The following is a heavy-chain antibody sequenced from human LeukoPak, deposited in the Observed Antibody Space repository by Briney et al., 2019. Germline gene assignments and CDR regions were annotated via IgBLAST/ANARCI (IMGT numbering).Heavy chain of an antibody. CDR3: ARFYGDYGSGY. J-gene: IGHJ4*02. V-gene: IGHV3-21*01. Sequence: GGSLRLSCAASGFTFSSYSMNWVRQAPGKGLEWVSSISSSSSYIYYADSVKGRFTISRDYAKNSLYLQMNSLRAEDTAVYYCARFYGDYGSGYWGQGTLVTVSS. CDR1: GFTFSSYS. CDR2: ISSSSSYI. D-gene: IGHD4-17*01.